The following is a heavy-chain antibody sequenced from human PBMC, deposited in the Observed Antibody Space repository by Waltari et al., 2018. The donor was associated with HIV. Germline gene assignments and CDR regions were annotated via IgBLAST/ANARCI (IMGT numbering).Heavy chain of an antibody. J-gene: IGHJ4*02. CDR3: ARMVSSSGWYVFDY. CDR1: GFTFRTYG. CDR2: IWYDGSNK. V-gene: IGHV3-33*01. D-gene: IGHD6-19*01. Sequence: QVHLVESGGGVVQPGRPLRLSCAASGFTFRTYGMHWVRQAPGKGLEWVAVIWYDGSNKYYADSVKGRFTISRDNSKNTLYLQMNSLRAEDTAVYYCARMVSSSGWYVFDYWGQGTLVTVSS.